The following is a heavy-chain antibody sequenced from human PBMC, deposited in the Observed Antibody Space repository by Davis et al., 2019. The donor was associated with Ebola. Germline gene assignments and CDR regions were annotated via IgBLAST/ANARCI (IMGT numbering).Heavy chain of an antibody. CDR3: ARTTKTNIEASGLGYNSFDS. Sequence: GSLRLSCTVSGASISSRSYYWGWIRQPPGKGLEWVGSFSYGDNTHYYNPSLRSRVAISVDSSKNQFSLKINSVTAADTATYYCARTTKTNIEASGLGYNSFDSWGQGVPVSVSS. CDR1: GASISSRSYY. J-gene: IGHJ5*01. D-gene: IGHD2/OR15-2a*01. V-gene: IGHV4-39*07. CDR2: FSYGDNTH.